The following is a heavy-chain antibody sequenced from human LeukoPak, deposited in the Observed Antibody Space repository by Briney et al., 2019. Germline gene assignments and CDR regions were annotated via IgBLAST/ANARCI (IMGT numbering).Heavy chain of an antibody. V-gene: IGHV3-48*03. CDR1: GFTFSDYE. CDR2: ISSGGYTA. CDR3: ARSKRDIVATIGY. D-gene: IGHD5-12*01. Sequence: GGSLRLSCAASGFTFSDYEMNWVRQAPGKGLEWLSYISSGGYTADYADSVKGRLTISRDNAKNSVYLQMHSLRAEDTGLYYCARSKRDIVATIGYWGQGTLVAVSS. J-gene: IGHJ4*02.